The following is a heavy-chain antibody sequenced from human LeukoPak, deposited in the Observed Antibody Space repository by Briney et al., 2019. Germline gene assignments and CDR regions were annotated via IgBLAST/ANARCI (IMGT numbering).Heavy chain of an antibody. CDR3: ARDGFYGTTGTTWYYYYYYMDV. CDR1: GGSISSSDYY. V-gene: IGHV4-39*07. Sequence: SETLSLTCTVSGGSISSSDYYWGWIRHPPGKGLEWIASIDYSGSTYYNPSLKSRVTMSVDTSKNQFSLKLSSVTAADTAVYYCARDGFYGTTGTTWYYYYYYMDVWGKGTTVTISS. J-gene: IGHJ6*03. CDR2: IDYSGST. D-gene: IGHD1-1*01.